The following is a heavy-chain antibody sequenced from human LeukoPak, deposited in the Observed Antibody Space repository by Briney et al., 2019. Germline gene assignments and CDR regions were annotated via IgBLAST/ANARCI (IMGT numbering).Heavy chain of an antibody. CDR3: ARRPAGYYSPYYYYYYMDV. Sequence: SETLSLTCAVYGGSFSGYYWSWIRQPPGKGLEWIGEINHSGSTNYNPSLKSRVTISVDTSKNQFSLKLSSVTAADTAVYYCARRPAGYYSPYYYYYYMDVWGKGTTVTISS. V-gene: IGHV4-34*01. J-gene: IGHJ6*03. CDR1: GGSFSGYY. CDR2: INHSGST. D-gene: IGHD3-9*01.